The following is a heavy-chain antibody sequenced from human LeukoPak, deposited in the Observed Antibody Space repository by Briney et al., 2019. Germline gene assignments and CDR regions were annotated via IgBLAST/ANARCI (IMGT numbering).Heavy chain of an antibody. CDR1: GFTVSSNY. CDR3: AKVPPYYCSSTSCRSSHYYYYYGMDV. Sequence: GGSLRLSCAASGFTVSSNYMSWVRQAPGKGLEWVSVIYSGGSTYFADSVKGRFTISRDNSKNTLYLQMNSLRAEDTAVYYCAKVPPYYCSSTSCRSSHYYYYYGMDVWGQGTTVTVSS. V-gene: IGHV3-66*01. D-gene: IGHD2-2*01. J-gene: IGHJ6*02. CDR2: IYSGGST.